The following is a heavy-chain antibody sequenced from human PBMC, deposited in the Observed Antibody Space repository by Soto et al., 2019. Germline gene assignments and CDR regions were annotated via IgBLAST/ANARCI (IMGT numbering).Heavy chain of an antibody. CDR1: GFTFTTYT. Sequence: EVLLVESGGGLVKPGESLRLSCAASGFTFTTYTMTWVRQAPGKGLEWVSVISSRSGSSKYYADSVKGRFTISRDNAKNSLYLQMNSLSVDDTATYYCARKGVSNLDYWGQGTLVTVSS. CDR3: ARKGVSNLDY. D-gene: IGHD2-8*01. J-gene: IGHJ4*02. CDR2: ISSRSGSSK. V-gene: IGHV3-21*04.